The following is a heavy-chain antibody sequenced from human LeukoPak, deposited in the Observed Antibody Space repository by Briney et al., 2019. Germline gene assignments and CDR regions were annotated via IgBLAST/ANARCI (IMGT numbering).Heavy chain of an antibody. CDR3: ARESLEGRRSGFDY. CDR2: IIPIFGTA. Sequence: ASVKVSCKASGGTFSSYAISWVRQAPGQGLEWMGGIIPIFGTANYAQKFQGRVTITTDESTSTAYMELSSLRSEDTAVYYCARESLEGRRSGFDYWGQGTLVTVSS. J-gene: IGHJ4*02. V-gene: IGHV1-69*05. D-gene: IGHD3-3*01. CDR1: GGTFSSYA.